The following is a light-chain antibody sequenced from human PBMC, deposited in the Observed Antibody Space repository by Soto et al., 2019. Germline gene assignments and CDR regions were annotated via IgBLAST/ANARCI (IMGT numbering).Light chain of an antibody. CDR2: GAS. CDR1: QSVSSSY. Sequence: EIVLTQSPDTLSVSPGERATLSCRASQSVSSSYLAWYQQKPGQAPRLLIYGASSRATGIPDRFSGSGSGTDFTLTISRLETEDFAVYYCQQYGSSGTFGQGTKVDI. J-gene: IGKJ1*01. V-gene: IGKV3-20*01. CDR3: QQYGSSGT.